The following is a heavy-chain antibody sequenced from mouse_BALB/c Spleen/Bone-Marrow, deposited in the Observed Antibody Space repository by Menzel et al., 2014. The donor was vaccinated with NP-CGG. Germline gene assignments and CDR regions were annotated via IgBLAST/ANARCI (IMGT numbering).Heavy chain of an antibody. Sequence: EVQGVESGGDLVKPGGSLKLSRAASGFTFRSYGMSWVRQTPEKRLEWVATISDGGSYIYYLDSVKGRFTISRDNAKNNLYLQMSSLKSEDTAMYYCARDRGVQGYAMDYWGQGTSVTVSS. CDR1: GFTFRSYG. CDR3: ARDRGVQGYAMDY. CDR2: ISDGGSYI. D-gene: IGHD2-14*01. J-gene: IGHJ4*01. V-gene: IGHV5-6*01.